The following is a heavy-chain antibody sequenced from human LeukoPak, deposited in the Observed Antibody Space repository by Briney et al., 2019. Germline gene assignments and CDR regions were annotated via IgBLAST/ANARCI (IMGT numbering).Heavy chain of an antibody. CDR1: GFTFSSYM. D-gene: IGHD6-6*01. Sequence: GGSLRLSCAASGFTFSSYMMTWVRQAPGKGLEWVANIKPDGGEKFYVDSVRGRFTISRDNAKNSLYLQMNSLRAEDTAVYYCARDRLYSSSSEDYWGQGTLVTVSS. J-gene: IGHJ4*02. V-gene: IGHV3-7*03. CDR3: ARDRLYSSSSEDY. CDR2: IKPDGGEK.